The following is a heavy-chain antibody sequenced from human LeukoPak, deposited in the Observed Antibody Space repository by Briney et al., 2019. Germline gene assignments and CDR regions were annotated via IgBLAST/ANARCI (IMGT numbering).Heavy chain of an antibody. CDR1: GYTFTGYY. CDR2: IIPIFGTA. Sequence: GASVKVSCKASGYTFTGYYMHWVRQAPGQGLEWMGGIIPIFGTANYAQKFQGRVTITADESTSTAYMELSSLRSEDTAVYYCARGGVAVAGTGYYYYYMDVWGKGTTVTVSS. V-gene: IGHV1-69*13. CDR3: ARGGVAVAGTGYYYYYMDV. D-gene: IGHD6-19*01. J-gene: IGHJ6*03.